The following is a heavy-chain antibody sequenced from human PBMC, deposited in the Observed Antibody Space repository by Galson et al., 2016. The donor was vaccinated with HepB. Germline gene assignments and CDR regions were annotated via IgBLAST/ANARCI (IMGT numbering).Heavy chain of an antibody. D-gene: IGHD3-22*01. V-gene: IGHV3-73*01. J-gene: IGHJ4*02. CDR1: GFTFSASA. CDR2: IRSKANNYAT. Sequence: SLRLSCAASGFTFSASAIHWVRQASGEGLEWLGRIRSKANNYATAYAASVKGRFTISRDDSKNTAYLQMNSLRTEDTAVYWCSRHTYYYDSSVQFSGDYWGQGTLVTVSS. CDR3: SRHTYYYDSSVQFSGDY.